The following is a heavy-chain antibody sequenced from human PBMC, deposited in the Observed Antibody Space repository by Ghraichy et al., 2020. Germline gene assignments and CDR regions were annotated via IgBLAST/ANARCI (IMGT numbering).Heavy chain of an antibody. V-gene: IGHV4-59*01. Sequence: LSLTCTVSGGSISPYYWSWIRQPPGKGLEYIGYIYFRGSTNYNPSLKSRVTISVDTSKNQFSLRLSSVTAADTAVYYCARATDSTDFDYWGQGTLVTVSS. CDR2: IYFRGST. D-gene: IGHD2/OR15-2a*01. CDR1: GGSISPYY. J-gene: IGHJ4*02. CDR3: ARATDSTDFDY.